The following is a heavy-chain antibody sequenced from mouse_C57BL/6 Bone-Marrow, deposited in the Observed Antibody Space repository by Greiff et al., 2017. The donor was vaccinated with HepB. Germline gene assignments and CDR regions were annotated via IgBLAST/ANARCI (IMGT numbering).Heavy chain of an antibody. V-gene: IGHV5-12*01. J-gene: IGHJ4*01. CDR3: ARRVPHYYAMDY. CDR1: GFTFSDYY. CDR2: ISNGGGST. Sequence: EVKLMESGGGLVQPGGSLKLSCAASGFTFSDYYMYWVRQTPEKRLEWVAYISNGGGSTYYPDTVKGRFTISRDNAKNTLYLQMSRLKSEDTAMYYCARRVPHYYAMDYWGQGTSVTVSS.